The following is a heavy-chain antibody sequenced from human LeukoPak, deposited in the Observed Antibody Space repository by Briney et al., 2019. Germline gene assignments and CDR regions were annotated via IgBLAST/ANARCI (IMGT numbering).Heavy chain of an antibody. Sequence: ASVKVSCKASGYTFTSYYMHWVRQAPGQGLEWMGIINPSGCSTSYAQKFQGRVTMTRDTSTSTVYMELSSLRSEDTAVYYCAREEQQLGKIDYWGQGTLVTVSS. J-gene: IGHJ4*02. CDR2: INPSGCST. V-gene: IGHV1-46*01. D-gene: IGHD6-13*01. CDR3: AREEQQLGKIDY. CDR1: GYTFTSYY.